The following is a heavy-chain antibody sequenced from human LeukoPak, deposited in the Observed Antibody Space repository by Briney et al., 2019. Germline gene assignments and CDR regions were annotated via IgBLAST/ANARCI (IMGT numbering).Heavy chain of an antibody. Sequence: PGGSLRLSCAASGFTFSNYAMSWVRQAPGKGLEWVSAISGSGGSTYYADSVKGRFTISRDNSKNTLYLQMNSLRSEDTAVYYCAKVGSFYYGSGTYYYFDYWGQGTLVTVSS. D-gene: IGHD3-10*01. CDR1: GFTFSNYA. J-gene: IGHJ4*02. V-gene: IGHV3-23*01. CDR3: AKVGSFYYGSGTYYYFDY. CDR2: ISGSGGST.